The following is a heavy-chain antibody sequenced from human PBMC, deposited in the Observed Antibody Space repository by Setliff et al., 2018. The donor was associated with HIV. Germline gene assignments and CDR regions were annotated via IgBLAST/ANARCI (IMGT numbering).Heavy chain of an antibody. V-gene: IGHV1-69*05. CDR1: GGTFRKYA. D-gene: IGHD2-15*01. CDR3: ARERYCSAGSCYSKLSWFDP. CDR2: IIPIFGIA. J-gene: IGHJ5*02. Sequence: GASVKVSCKASGGTFRKYAISWVRQAPGQGLEWMGGIIPIFGIADYAQKFQDRVTITTDESTTTAYMELSRLRSEDTAVYFCARERYCSAGSCYSKLSWFDPWGQGTLVTVSS.